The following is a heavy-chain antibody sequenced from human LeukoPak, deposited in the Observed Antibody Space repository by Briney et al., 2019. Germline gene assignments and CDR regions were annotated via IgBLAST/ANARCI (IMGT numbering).Heavy chain of an antibody. D-gene: IGHD3-16*02. Sequence: GGSLRLSCAASGSTFSSYGMSWVRQAPGKGLEWGANIKQDGSEKYYVDSVKGRFTISRDNAKNSLYLQMNSLRAEDTAVYYCARDQNDYVWGSYRYRDYFDDWGQGTLVTVSS. CDR3: ARDQNDYVWGSYRYRDYFDD. J-gene: IGHJ4*02. CDR2: IKQDGSEK. V-gene: IGHV3-7*01. CDR1: GSTFSSYG.